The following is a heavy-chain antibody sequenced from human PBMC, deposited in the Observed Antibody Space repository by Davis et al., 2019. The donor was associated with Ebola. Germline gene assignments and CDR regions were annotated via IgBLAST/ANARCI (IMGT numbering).Heavy chain of an antibody. D-gene: IGHD3-16*01. V-gene: IGHV3-23*01. J-gene: IGHJ4*02. CDR1: GFTFSSYP. CDR2: ISSSGGTT. Sequence: GGSLRLSCAASGFTFSSYPMSWVRQAPGKGLEWVSGISSSGGTTHYAASVKGRVTISRDNSQNTLFLQMNSPRAEDTAVYYCAKSWRGGGDYWGQGTLVTVSS. CDR3: AKSWRGGGDY.